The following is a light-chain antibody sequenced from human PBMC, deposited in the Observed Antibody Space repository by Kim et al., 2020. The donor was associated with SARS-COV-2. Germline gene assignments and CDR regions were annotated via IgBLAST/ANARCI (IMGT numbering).Light chain of an antibody. CDR3: KSYDDSKRL. CDR1: TGCIASTY. CDR2: EEN. V-gene: IGLV6-57*03. Sequence: PGKTLPASRARGTGCIASTYAQCYKRHPGTAPTTLMYEENQRPSGVPDRFSRSIDRYPPSASLTLSGLKTEDDADYSCKSYDDSKRLVGGPTKLTVL. J-gene: IGLJ2*01.